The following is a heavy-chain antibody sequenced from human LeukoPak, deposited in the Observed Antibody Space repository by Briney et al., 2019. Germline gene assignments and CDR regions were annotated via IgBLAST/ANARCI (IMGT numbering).Heavy chain of an antibody. Sequence: PGGSLRLSCTASGFTFSGYAMSWVRQAPGKGLEWVSDISGSALTTYYADSVKGRFTISGDNSKNTVYLQMNNLRAEDTAVYYCAKDREQWLDAFEIWGQGTMVTVSS. D-gene: IGHD6-19*01. J-gene: IGHJ3*02. V-gene: IGHV3-23*01. CDR1: GFTFSGYA. CDR3: AKDREQWLDAFEI. CDR2: ISGSALTT.